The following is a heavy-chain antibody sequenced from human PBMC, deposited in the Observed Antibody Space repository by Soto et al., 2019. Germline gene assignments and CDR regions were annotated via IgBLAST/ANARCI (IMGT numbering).Heavy chain of an antibody. Sequence: ASVKVSCKASGYTFTGYYMHWVRQAPGQGLEWMGWINPNSGGTNYAQKFQGWVTMTRDTSISTAYMELSRLRSDDTAVYYCARDRAGIAAAGDLSYYGMDVWGQGTTVTVSS. CDR3: ARDRAGIAAAGDLSYYGMDV. J-gene: IGHJ6*01. D-gene: IGHD6-13*01. CDR2: INPNSGGT. CDR1: GYTFTGYY. V-gene: IGHV1-2*04.